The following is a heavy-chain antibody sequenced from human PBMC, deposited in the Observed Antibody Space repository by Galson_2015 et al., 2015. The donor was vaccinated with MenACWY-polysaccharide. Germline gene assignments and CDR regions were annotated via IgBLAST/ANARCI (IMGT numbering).Heavy chain of an antibody. CDR2: IYTSGST. J-gene: IGHJ3*02. V-gene: IGHV4-61*02. CDR3: ARFTQTDAFEI. CDR1: GGSISFGSYY. Sequence: PLSLTCTVSGGSISFGSYYWSWIRQPAGKGLEWIGCIYTSGSTNYNPTLKSRVTISLDTSKNQFSLRLTSVTAADTAVYYCARFTQTDAFEIWGQGTMVTVSS. D-gene: IGHD3-16*01.